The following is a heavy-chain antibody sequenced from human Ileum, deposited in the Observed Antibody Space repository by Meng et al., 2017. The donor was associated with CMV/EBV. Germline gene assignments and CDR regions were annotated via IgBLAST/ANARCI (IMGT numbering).Heavy chain of an antibody. V-gene: IGHV3-23*01. CDR1: GFTFSSYA. CDR2: ISGSGGST. J-gene: IGHJ5*02. Sequence: GESLKISCAASGFTFSSYAMSWVRQAPGKGLEWVSAISGSGGSTYYADSVKGRFTISRDNSKNTLYLQMNSLRAEDTAVYYCAKAGDYDFWSGYYKGPWFDPWGQGTLVTVSS. CDR3: AKAGDYDFWSGYYKGPWFDP. D-gene: IGHD3-3*01.